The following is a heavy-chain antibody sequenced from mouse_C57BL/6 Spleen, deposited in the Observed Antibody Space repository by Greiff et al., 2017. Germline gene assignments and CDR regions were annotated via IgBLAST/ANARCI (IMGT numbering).Heavy chain of an antibody. D-gene: IGHD1-2*01. CDR1: GYTFTDYY. CDR2: INPNNGGT. CDR3: ARRTTAPYFDY. Sequence: EVQLQQSGPELVKPGASVKISCKASGYTFTDYYMNWVKQSHGKSLEWIGDINPNNGGTSYNQKFKGKATLTVDKSSSTAYMELRSLTSEDSAVYYCARRTTAPYFDYWGQGTTLTVSS. V-gene: IGHV1-26*01. J-gene: IGHJ2*01.